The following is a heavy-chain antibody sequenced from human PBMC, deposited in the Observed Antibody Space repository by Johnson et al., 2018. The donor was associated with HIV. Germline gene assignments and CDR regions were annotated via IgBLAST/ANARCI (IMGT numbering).Heavy chain of an antibody. CDR2: INSDGSST. CDR1: GFTFSSYW. J-gene: IGHJ3*01. D-gene: IGHD1-26*01. V-gene: IGHV3-74*01. Sequence: MHLVESGGGLVQPGGSLRLSCAASGFTFSSYWMHWVRQAPGKGLVWVSRINSDGSSTSYADSVKGRFTISRDNAKNTLYLQMNSLRAEDTAVYYCAKDRSMDDAFDVWGQGTMVTVSS. CDR3: AKDRSMDDAFDV.